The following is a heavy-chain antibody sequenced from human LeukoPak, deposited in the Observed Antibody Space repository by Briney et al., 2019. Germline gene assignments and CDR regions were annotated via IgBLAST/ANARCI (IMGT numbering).Heavy chain of an antibody. Sequence: SETLSLTCTVSGYSISSGYYWGWIRQPPGKGLEWIGSIYHSGSTYYNPSLKSRVTISIDTSKNQFSLKLSSVTAADTAVYYCARGDFWSGYYHFDYWGQGTLVTVSS. V-gene: IGHV4-38-2*02. CDR1: GYSISSGYY. CDR3: ARGDFWSGYYHFDY. D-gene: IGHD3-3*01. CDR2: IYHSGST. J-gene: IGHJ4*02.